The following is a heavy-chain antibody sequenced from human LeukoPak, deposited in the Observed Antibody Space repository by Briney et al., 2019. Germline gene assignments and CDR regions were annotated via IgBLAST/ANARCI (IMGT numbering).Heavy chain of an antibody. V-gene: IGHV3-23*01. J-gene: IGHJ5*02. CDR3: ARDDPGYCSSTSCHSGFDP. CDR1: GFPFRSYG. CDR2: VSGSGGIT. Sequence: PGGSPRLSCAASGFPFRSYGMSWVRQAPGKGLEWVSAVSGSGGITYYADFVRGRFTISRDNSKNTLYLQLNSLRAEDTAVYYCARDDPGYCSSTSCHSGFDPWGQGALVTVSS. D-gene: IGHD2-2*01.